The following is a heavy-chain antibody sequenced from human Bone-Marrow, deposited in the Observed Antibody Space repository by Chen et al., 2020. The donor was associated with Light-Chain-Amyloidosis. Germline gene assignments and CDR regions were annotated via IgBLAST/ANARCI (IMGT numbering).Heavy chain of an antibody. CDR3: ARRRDGYNFDY. D-gene: IGHD5-12*01. CDR1: GYTFPNYW. Sequence: EVQLEQSGPEVKKPGESLKISCKCSGYTFPNYWIGWVRQMPGKGLEWMGVIYPDDSDARDSPSFEGQVTISADKSITTAYLQWRSLKASDTGMYYCARRRDGYNFDYWGQGTLVTVSS. J-gene: IGHJ4*02. V-gene: IGHV5-51*01. CDR2: IYPDDSDA.